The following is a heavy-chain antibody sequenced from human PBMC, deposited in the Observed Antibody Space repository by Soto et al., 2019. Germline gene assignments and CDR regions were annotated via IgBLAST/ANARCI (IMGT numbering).Heavy chain of an antibody. CDR1: GYTFSSYY. Sequence: ASVKVSCKAAGYTFSSYYMHWVRQAPGQGREWVGLINPGTGATTYAQKFQSRATMTSDTSTSTGYMELRSLTSEDTAVYYCARDHIAAADTYALDIWGQGTMVTV. V-gene: IGHV1-46*01. CDR2: INPGTGAT. CDR3: ARDHIAAADTYALDI. J-gene: IGHJ3*02. D-gene: IGHD6-25*01.